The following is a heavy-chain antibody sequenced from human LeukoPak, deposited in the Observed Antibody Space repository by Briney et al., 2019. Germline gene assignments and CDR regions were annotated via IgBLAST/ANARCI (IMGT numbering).Heavy chain of an antibody. V-gene: IGHV3-23*01. J-gene: IGHJ4*02. CDR3: AKVGQDYVWGSYRPTGYFDY. CDR2: ISGSGGST. CDR1: GFTFSSYA. Sequence: GGSLRLSCAASGFTFSSYAMSWVRQAPGKGLEWVSAISGSGGSTYYADSAKGRFTISRDNSKNTLYLQMNSLRAEDTAVYYCAKVGQDYVWGSYRPTGYFDYWGQGTLVTVSS. D-gene: IGHD3-16*02.